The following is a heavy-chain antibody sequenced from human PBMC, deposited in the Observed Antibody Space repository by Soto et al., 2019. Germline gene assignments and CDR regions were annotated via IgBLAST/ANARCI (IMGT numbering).Heavy chain of an antibody. J-gene: IGHJ1*01. CDR2: INPSGGST. CDR3: ARPAVTFDFLH. CDR1: GYTFTSYY. Sequence: ASVNFSCKSSGYTFTSYYMHWVRQAPGQGLEWMGIINPSGGSTSYAQKFQGRVTMTRDTSTSTVYMELSSLRSEDTAVYYFARPAVTFDFLHWCQAILVT. V-gene: IGHV1-46*01. D-gene: IGHD3-16*01.